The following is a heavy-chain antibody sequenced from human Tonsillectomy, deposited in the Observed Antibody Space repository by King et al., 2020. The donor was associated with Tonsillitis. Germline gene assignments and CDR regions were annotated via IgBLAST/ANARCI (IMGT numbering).Heavy chain of an antibody. CDR1: GGSISSSSYY. J-gene: IGHJ3*02. V-gene: IGHV4-39*07. CDR3: ARHGYSGSQGGLDAFDI. Sequence: LQLQESGPGLVXXSETLXXTCTVSGGSISSSSYYWGXIRQPPGKGLEWIGSIYYSGSTYYNPSLKSRVTISVDTSKNQFSLKLSSVTAADTAVYYCARHGYSGSQGGLDAFDIWGQGTMVTVSS. CDR2: IYYSGST. D-gene: IGHD1-26*01.